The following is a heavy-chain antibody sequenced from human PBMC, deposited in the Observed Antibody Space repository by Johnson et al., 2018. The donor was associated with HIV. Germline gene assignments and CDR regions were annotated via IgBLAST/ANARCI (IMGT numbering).Heavy chain of an antibody. D-gene: IGHD1-26*01. CDR2: ISSNGGST. Sequence: VQLVESGGGLVQPGGSLRLSCAASGFTFSSYAMHWVRQAPGKGLEYVSAISSNGGSTYYANSVKGRFTISRDNSKNTLYLQMGSLRAEDMAVYYCARRVGGSVDAFDIWGQGTMVTVSS. V-gene: IGHV3-64*01. J-gene: IGHJ3*02. CDR1: GFTFSSYA. CDR3: ARRVGGSVDAFDI.